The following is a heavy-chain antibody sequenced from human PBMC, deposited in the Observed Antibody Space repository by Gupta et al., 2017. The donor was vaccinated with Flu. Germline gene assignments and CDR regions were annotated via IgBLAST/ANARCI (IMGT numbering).Heavy chain of an antibody. Sequence: EVQLVESGGDLVQPGGSLRLSCAASGFTFRSYWMSWVRQAPGKGLEWVANIKQDGSEKYYVDSVKGRFTISRDNAKNSLYLQMNSLRAEDTAVYYCASYPRGIAAATPHPLEGYFDLWGRGTLVTVSS. J-gene: IGHJ2*01. D-gene: IGHD6-13*01. CDR1: GFTFRSYW. V-gene: IGHV3-7*02. CDR3: ASYPRGIAAATPHPLEGYFDL. CDR2: IKQDGSEK.